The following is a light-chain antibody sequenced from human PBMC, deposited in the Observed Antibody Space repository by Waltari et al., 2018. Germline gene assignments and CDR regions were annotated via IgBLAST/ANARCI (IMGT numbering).Light chain of an antibody. CDR1: QSVSSN. CDR3: QQYNQWPPWT. Sequence: EIVMTQSPATLSVSPGGRATLSCRASQSVSSNLAWYQQRPGQAPRILIYGASTRATGIPARFSGSGSGTEFTLTISSLQSEDFAVYYCQQYNQWPPWTFGQGTKVEIK. J-gene: IGKJ1*01. V-gene: IGKV3-15*01. CDR2: GAS.